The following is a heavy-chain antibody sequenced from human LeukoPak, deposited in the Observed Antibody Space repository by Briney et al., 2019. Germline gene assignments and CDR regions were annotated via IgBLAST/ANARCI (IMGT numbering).Heavy chain of an antibody. CDR1: GFTFSGYG. CDR3: AKDKPSSSSFNY. Sequence: PGGSLRLSCAASGFTFSGYGMHWVRQAPGKGLEWVAFIRYDGSNKYYADSVKGRFTISRDNSKNTLYLQMNSLRAEDTAVYYCAKDKPSSSSFNYWGQGTLVTVSS. D-gene: IGHD6-6*01. J-gene: IGHJ4*02. CDR2: IRYDGSNK. V-gene: IGHV3-30*02.